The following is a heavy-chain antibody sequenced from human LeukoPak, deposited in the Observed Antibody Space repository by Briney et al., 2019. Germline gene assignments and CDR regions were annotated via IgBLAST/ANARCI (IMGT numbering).Heavy chain of an antibody. J-gene: IGHJ4*02. CDR3: AKGIIYVLGVDY. CDR1: GFTFSSYA. D-gene: IGHD1-26*01. Sequence: GGSLRLSCAASGFTFSSYAMSWVRQAPGKGLEWVSAISGSGGSTYYADSVKGRFTISRGNSKNTLYLQMNSLRAEDTAVYYCAKGIIYVLGVDYWGQGTLVTVSS. CDR2: ISGSGGST. V-gene: IGHV3-23*01.